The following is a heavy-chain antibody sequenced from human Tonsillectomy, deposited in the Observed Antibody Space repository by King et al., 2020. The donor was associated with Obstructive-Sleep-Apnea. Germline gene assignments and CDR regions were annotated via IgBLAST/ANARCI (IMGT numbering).Heavy chain of an antibody. Sequence: VQLVESGGGSVQPGGSLRLSCETSGLTFRSYWMTWVRQVPGKGLEWVANIKPDGSEKNYVDSVKGRFTISRDNTKNSLYLQMNNLRVEDTAVYYCAAYTDGNDNWGQGTLVTVSS. CDR2: IKPDGSEK. J-gene: IGHJ4*02. CDR3: AAYTDGNDN. CDR1: GLTFRSYW. V-gene: IGHV3-7*01. D-gene: IGHD3-22*01.